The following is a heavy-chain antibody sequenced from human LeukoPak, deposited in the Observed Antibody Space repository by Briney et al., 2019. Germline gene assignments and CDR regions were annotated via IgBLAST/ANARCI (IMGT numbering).Heavy chain of an antibody. J-gene: IGHJ4*02. V-gene: IGHV3-53*01. Sequence: GGSLRLSCAASGFTVSSNYMSWVRQAPGKGLEWVSVSYSGGSTYYADSVKGRFTISRDNSKNTLYLQMNSLRAEDTAVYYCARDSVSSSWYLPGFDYWGQGTLVTVSS. CDR2: SYSGGST. CDR3: ARDSVSSSWYLPGFDY. CDR1: GFTVSSNY. D-gene: IGHD6-13*01.